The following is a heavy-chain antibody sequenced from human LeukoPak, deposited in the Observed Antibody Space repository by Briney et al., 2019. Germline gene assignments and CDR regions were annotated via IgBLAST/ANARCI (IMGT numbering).Heavy chain of an antibody. V-gene: IGHV3-7*03. CDR2: IKQDGSEK. J-gene: IGHJ6*04. D-gene: IGHD3-16*02. CDR1: GFTFSSYR. Sequence: PGGSLRLSCAASGFTFSSYRMSWVRQAPGKGLEWVANIKQDGSEKYYVDSVKGRFTISRDNAKNSLYLQMNSLRAEDTAVYYCARDSPGELSRLYYYYGMDVWGKGTTVTVSS. CDR3: ARDSPGELSRLYYYYGMDV.